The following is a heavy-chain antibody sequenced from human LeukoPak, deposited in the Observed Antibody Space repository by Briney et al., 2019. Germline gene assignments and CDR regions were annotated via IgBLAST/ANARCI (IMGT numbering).Heavy chain of an antibody. J-gene: IGHJ3*02. CDR1: GFTFSSYG. CDR3: AKSRKQQLGGAFDI. CDR2: IRYDGSNK. Sequence: PGGSLRLSCAASGFTFSSYGMHWVRQAPGKGLEWVAFIRYDGSNKYYADSVKGRFTISRDNSKNTLYLQMNSLRAEDTAVYYCAKSRKQQLGGAFDIWGQGTMVTVSS. V-gene: IGHV3-30*02. D-gene: IGHD6-13*01.